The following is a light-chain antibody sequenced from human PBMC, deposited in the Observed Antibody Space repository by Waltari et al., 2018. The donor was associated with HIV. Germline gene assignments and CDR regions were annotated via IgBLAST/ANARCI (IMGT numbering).Light chain of an antibody. CDR2: GAS. V-gene: IGKV3-20*01. CDR1: QTISFAY. J-gene: IGKJ2*01. CDR3: QYCDPSPPRFT. Sequence: EIVLTQSLGTLSLSPGERATLSCRASQTISFAYLAWYQQRPGQSPRLLIYGASTRATCIPDRFSGSGSGTDFTLTVDTLQTEDFALYYCQYCDPSPPRFTFGQGTRLDIK.